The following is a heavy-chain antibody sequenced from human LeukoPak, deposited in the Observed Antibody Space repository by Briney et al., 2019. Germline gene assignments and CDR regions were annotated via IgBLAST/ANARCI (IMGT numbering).Heavy chain of an antibody. CDR2: ISPNSGAT. V-gene: IGHV1-2*02. CDR3: ARDGYSYDN. Sequence: ASVKVSCKASGYTFTGYYIHWVRQAPGQGLEWMGRISPNSGATNYAQKSRGRVTMTRDTSFSTAYMELSGLTSDDTAVYYCARDGYSYDNWGQGTLVTVSS. CDR1: GYTFTGYY. D-gene: IGHD5-18*01. J-gene: IGHJ4*02.